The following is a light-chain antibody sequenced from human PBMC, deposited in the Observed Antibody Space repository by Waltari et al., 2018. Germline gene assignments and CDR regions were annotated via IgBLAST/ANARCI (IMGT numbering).Light chain of an antibody. Sequence: QSVLTQPPSASGTPGQRVTISCSGSTSNIGANLVYWYQQLPGKAPTLLIYNNNQRPSGGPDRFSDSKAGTSASLAISGLRSEDEAEYYCAVWDERVRGRVFGGGTKLTVL. CDR1: TSNIGANL. CDR3: AVWDERVRGRV. V-gene: IGLV1-47*02. CDR2: NNN. J-gene: IGLJ3*02.